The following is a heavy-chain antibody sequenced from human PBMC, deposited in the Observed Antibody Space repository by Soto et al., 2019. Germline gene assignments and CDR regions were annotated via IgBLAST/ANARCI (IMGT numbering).Heavy chain of an antibody. D-gene: IGHD1-26*01. J-gene: IGHJ4*02. CDR2: MSYDGSNE. CDR3: AKDGSHNVDY. CDR1: GFTFSHYA. Sequence: QVQLVESGGGVVQPGRSLRLSCAASGFTFSHYAMHWVRQAPGKGLEWVALMSYDGSNEYYADSVKGRFTISRDNSKNTLYLQMNNLRAEDTAVYYCAKDGSHNVDYWGQGTLVTVSS. V-gene: IGHV3-30*18.